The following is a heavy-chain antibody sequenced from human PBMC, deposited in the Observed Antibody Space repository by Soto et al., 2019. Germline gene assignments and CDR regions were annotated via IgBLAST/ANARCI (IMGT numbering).Heavy chain of an antibody. CDR3: ARRIIALEIFDY. D-gene: IGHD3-10*01. V-gene: IGHV4-59*08. CDR1: GGSMTSYY. Sequence: QVQLQESGPGLVEPSETLALSYNVSGGSMTSYYWSWIRQPPGKGLEWIGFIYYTGNTKYNASLKSRVTISVDTSKNLFSLKLKSVTAADTAVYYCARRIIALEIFDYWGQGTVVTVSP. CDR2: IYYTGNT. J-gene: IGHJ4*02.